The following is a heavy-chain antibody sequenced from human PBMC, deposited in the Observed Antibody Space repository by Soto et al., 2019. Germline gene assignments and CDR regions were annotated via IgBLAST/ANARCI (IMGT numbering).Heavy chain of an antibody. V-gene: IGHV4-31*03. Sequence: QVQLQESGSGLLKPSQTLSLDCSVSGDSLRRGFHHWSWIRQTPGKGLQLIGYIDTNGDTHYDPSLRNRLNMSIVTTERRFSLKVTSVTVADTAVYYCARGTVYYCPNDKCGFFFDHWGQGALVTVTS. CDR1: GDSLRRGFHH. D-gene: IGHD2-8*01. J-gene: IGHJ4*02. CDR2: IDTNGDT. CDR3: ARGTVYYCPNDKCGFFFDH.